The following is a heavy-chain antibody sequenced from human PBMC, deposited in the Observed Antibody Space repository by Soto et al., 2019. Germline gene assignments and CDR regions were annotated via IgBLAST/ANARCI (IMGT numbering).Heavy chain of an antibody. CDR3: ARDGCSGGSCYSFN. CDR1: GGSISSGGYY. CDR2: IYYSGST. V-gene: IGHV4-31*03. Sequence: QVQLQESGPGLVKPSQTLSLTCTVSGGSISSGGYYWSWIRQHPGKGLEWIGYIYYSGSTYYNPSLKSRVTISVDTSKNQFSLKLSSVTAADTAVYYCARDGCSGGSCYSFNWGQGTLVTVSS. J-gene: IGHJ4*02. D-gene: IGHD2-15*01.